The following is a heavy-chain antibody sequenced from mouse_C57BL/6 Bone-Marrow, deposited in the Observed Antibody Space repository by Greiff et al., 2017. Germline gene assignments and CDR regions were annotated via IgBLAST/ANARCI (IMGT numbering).Heavy chain of an antibody. CDR1: GFNIKDDY. CDR3: ARGGY. Sequence: QVQLQQSGAELVRPGASVKLSCTASGFNIKDDYMHWVKQRPGRGLEWIGRIDPNSGGTKYNEKFKSKATLTVDKPSSTAYMQLSSLTSEDSAVYYCARGGYWGQGTTLTVSS. CDR2: IDPNSGGT. V-gene: IGHV1-72*01. J-gene: IGHJ2*01.